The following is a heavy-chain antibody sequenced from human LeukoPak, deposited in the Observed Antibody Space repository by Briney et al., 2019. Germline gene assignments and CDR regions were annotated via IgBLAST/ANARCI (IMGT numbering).Heavy chain of an antibody. V-gene: IGHV4-59*01. J-gene: IGHJ4*02. Sequence: SETLSLTCTVSGGSISSYYWSWIRQPPGKGLEWIGYIYYSGSTNYNPSLKSRVTISVDTSKNQFSLKLSSVTAADTAVYYCARSPICSSTSCYPLDYWGQETLVTVSS. CDR2: IYYSGST. CDR1: GGSISSYY. CDR3: ARSPICSSTSCYPLDY. D-gene: IGHD2-2*01.